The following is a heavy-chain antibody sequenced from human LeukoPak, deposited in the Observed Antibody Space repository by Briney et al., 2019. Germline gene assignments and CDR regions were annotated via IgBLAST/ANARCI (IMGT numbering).Heavy chain of an antibody. V-gene: IGHV3-64*01. J-gene: IGHJ4*02. CDR2: ISSNGGST. D-gene: IGHD6-13*01. CDR1: RFTFSRYA. CDR3: AKESFLYSSSRHMDY. Sequence: PGGSLRLSCAASRFTFSRYAMHWVRQAPGKGLEYVSGISSNGGSTYYANSVKGRFTISRDNSKNTLHLQMNSLRAEDTAVYYCAKESFLYSSSRHMDYWGQGTLVTVSS.